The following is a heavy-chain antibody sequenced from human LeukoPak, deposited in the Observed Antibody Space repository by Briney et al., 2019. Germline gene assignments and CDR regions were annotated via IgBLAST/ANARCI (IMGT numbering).Heavy chain of an antibody. J-gene: IGHJ3*02. CDR2: ISSSSSTI. CDR3: ARDRRSYYGSGSYYPDASDI. Sequence: GGSLRLSCAASGFTFSSYSMNWVRLAPGKGLEWVSYISSSSSTIYYADSVKGRFTISRDNAKNSLYLQMNSLRDEDTAVYYCARDRRSYYGSGSYYPDASDIWGQGTMVTVSS. V-gene: IGHV3-48*02. CDR1: GFTFSSYS. D-gene: IGHD3-10*01.